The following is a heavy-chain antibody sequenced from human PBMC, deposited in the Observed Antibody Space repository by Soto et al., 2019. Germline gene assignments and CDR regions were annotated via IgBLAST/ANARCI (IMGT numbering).Heavy chain of an antibody. CDR2: ISYDGSNK. CDR1: GFTFSSYA. J-gene: IGHJ6*02. CDR3: AREREVATVILSYSPLPHPEVMAF. D-gene: IGHD2-15*01. V-gene: IGHV3-30-3*01. Sequence: GGSLRLSCAASGFTFSSYAMHWVRQAPGKGLEWVAVISYDGSNKYYADSVKGRFTISRDNSKNTLYLQMNSLRAEDTAVYYCAREREVATVILSYSPLPHPEVMAFGGQGPTVPVSS.